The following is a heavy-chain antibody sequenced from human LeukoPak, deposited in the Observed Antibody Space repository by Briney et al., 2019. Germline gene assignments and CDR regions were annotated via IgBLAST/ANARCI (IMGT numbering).Heavy chain of an antibody. J-gene: IGHJ3*02. CDR3: AKDRRNYCSSTSCFDAFDI. Sequence: GGSLRLSCAASGFTFSNAWMSWVRQAPGKGLEWVGRIKSKTDGGTTDYAAPVKGRFTISRDDSKNTLYLQMNSLRAEDTAVYYCAKDRRNYCSSTSCFDAFDIWGQGTMVTVSS. V-gene: IGHV3-15*01. D-gene: IGHD2-2*01. CDR1: GFTFSNAW. CDR2: IKSKTDGGTT.